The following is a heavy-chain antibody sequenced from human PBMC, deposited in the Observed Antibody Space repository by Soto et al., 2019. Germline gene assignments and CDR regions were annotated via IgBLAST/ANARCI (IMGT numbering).Heavy chain of an antibody. D-gene: IGHD2-15*01. Sequence: EVQLLESGGGLVQPGGSLRLSCAASGFTFSSYAMSWVRQAPGKGLEWVSAISGSGGSTYYADSVKGRFTISRDNSKNTPYLQMNSLRAEDTAVYYCAKGVGYCSGGSCYPIDYWGQGTLVTVSS. V-gene: IGHV3-23*01. CDR2: ISGSGGST. J-gene: IGHJ4*02. CDR3: AKGVGYCSGGSCYPIDY. CDR1: GFTFSSYA.